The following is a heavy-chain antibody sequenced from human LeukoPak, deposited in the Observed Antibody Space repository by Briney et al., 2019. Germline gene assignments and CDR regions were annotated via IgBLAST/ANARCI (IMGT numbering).Heavy chain of an antibody. V-gene: IGHV4-4*07. CDR1: GGSISSYY. Sequence: SETLSLTCTVSGGSISSYYWSWIRQPAGKGLEWIGRIYTSGSTNYNPSLKSRVTMSVDTSKNQFFLELSSVTAADTAVYYCARGHAVNYYGSGSYDGMDVWGQGTTVTVSS. CDR3: ARGHAVNYYGSGSYDGMDV. D-gene: IGHD3-10*01. J-gene: IGHJ6*02. CDR2: IYTSGST.